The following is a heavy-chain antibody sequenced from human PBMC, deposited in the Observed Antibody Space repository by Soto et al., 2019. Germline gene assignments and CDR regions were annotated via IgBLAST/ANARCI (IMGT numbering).Heavy chain of an antibody. CDR3: AKDLLSSSSHDAFDI. CDR2: ISYDGSNK. J-gene: IGHJ3*02. Sequence: GGSLRLSCAASGFTFSSYGMHWVRQAPGKGLEWVAVISYDGSNKYYADSVKGRFTISRDNSKNTLYLQMNSLRAEDTAVYYCAKDLLSSSSHDAFDIWGQGTMVTVAS. CDR1: GFTFSSYG. V-gene: IGHV3-30*18. D-gene: IGHD2-21*01.